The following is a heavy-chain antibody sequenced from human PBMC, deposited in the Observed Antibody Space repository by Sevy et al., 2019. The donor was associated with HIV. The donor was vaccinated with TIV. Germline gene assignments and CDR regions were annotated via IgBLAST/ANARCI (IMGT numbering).Heavy chain of an antibody. Sequence: GESLKISCKGSGYTFTSYWIGWVRQMPGKGLEWMGMIYPGYSETRYSPSFQGQVTISADTSISPAYLQWSSLKASDTAIYYCARRNYYDSGGLFDYWGQGTLVTVSS. CDR3: ARRNYYDSGGLFDY. V-gene: IGHV5-51*01. CDR2: IYPGYSET. CDR1: GYTFTSYW. D-gene: IGHD3-22*01. J-gene: IGHJ4*02.